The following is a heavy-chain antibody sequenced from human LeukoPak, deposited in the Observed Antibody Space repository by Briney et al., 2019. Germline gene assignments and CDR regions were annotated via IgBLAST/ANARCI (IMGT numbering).Heavy chain of an antibody. CDR2: LYTGGIT. CDR3: ATWSSGYYFDAFDI. CDR1: GGSISHYY. Sequence: AETLSLTCTVSGGSISHYYWNWIRQSAGMRLEWIGRLYTGGITEYNPSLKSRVTMSVDTSKSQFSLEVRSVTAADTALYYCATWSSGYYFDAFDIWGQGTMVTVSS. J-gene: IGHJ3*02. D-gene: IGHD3-22*01. V-gene: IGHV4-4*07.